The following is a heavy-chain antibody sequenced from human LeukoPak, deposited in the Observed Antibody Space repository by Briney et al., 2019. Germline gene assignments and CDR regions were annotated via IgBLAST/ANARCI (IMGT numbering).Heavy chain of an antibody. V-gene: IGHV3-30*04. CDR2: ISYDGSNK. J-gene: IGHJ5*02. D-gene: IGHD2-2*01. CDR3: VRSRIPAARNWFDP. Sequence: GGSLRLSCAASGFAFSSNAMHWVRQAPGRGLEWVAVISYDGSNKYYADSVKGRFTISRDNSKNTLYLQMNSLRAEDTAVYYCVRSRIPAARNWFDPWGQGTLVTVSS. CDR1: GFAFSSNA.